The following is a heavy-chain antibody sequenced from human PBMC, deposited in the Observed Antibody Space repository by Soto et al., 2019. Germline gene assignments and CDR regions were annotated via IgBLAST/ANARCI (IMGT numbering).Heavy chain of an antibody. J-gene: IGHJ6*02. CDR3: ARDLIWDIVVVPAALDGMDV. V-gene: IGHV3-30-3*01. CDR1: GFTFSSYA. Sequence: GGSLRLSCAASGFTFSSYAMHWVRQAPGKGLEWVAVISYDGSNKYYADSVKGRFTISRDNSKNTLYLQMNSLRAEDTAVYYCARDLIWDIVVVPAALDGMDVWGQGTTVTVSS. D-gene: IGHD2-2*01. CDR2: ISYDGSNK.